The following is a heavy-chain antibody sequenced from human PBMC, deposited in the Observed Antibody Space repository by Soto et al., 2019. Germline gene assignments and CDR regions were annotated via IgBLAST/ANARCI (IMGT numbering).Heavy chain of an antibody. D-gene: IGHD2-21*02. CDR1: GLTFSSYA. CDR3: AKARGDYRYGMDV. V-gene: IGHV3-23*01. J-gene: IGHJ6*02. CDR2: ISGSGGST. Sequence: GGSLRLSCAASGLTFSSYAMSWVRQAPGKGLEWVSAISGSGGSTYYADSVKGRFTISRDNSKNTLYLQMNSLRAEDTAVYYCAKARGDYRYGMDVWGQGTTVTVSS.